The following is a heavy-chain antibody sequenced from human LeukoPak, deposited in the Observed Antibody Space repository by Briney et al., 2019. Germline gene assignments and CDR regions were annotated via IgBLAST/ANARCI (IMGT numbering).Heavy chain of an antibody. J-gene: IGHJ4*02. CDR3: ARHTTGTMFSY. D-gene: IGHD1-1*01. CDR2: IDHSGNT. CDR1: GGSISSSSSY. Sequence: PSETLSLTCTVSGGSISSSSSYWAWIRQPPGMGREWIGTIDHSGNTIPTPSRKGRVTISVDTSKNQCSLKLSSVAATDTAVYYCARHTTGTMFSYWGQGTLVTVSS. V-gene: IGHV4-39*01.